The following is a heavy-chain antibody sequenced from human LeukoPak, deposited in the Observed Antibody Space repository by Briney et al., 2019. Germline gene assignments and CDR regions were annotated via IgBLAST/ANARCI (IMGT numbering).Heavy chain of an antibody. J-gene: IGHJ6*03. CDR3: ARTVTTPDYYYYYMDV. CDR2: IYHSGST. V-gene: IGHV4-34*01. D-gene: IGHD4-17*01. CDR1: GGSFDGYY. Sequence: PSETLSLTCAVFGGSFDGYYWTWIRQSPEKGLEWIGSIYHSGSTYYNPSLKSRVTISVDTSKNQFSLKLSSVTAADTAVYYCARTVTTPDYYYYYMDVWGKGTTVTVSS.